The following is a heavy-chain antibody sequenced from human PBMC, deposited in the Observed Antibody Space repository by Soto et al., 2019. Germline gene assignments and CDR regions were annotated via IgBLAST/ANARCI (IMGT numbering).Heavy chain of an antibody. CDR3: ARIPSTGPYYFDY. V-gene: IGHV5-51*01. CDR1: GYTFTNYW. Sequence: PGESLKISCKGSGYTFTNYWMGWVRQMPGKGLEWMVIIYPGDSDTRYSPSFQGQVTISADKSTSTAYLQWSSLKASDTDMYYCARIPSTGPYYFDYWGQGTLVTVSS. J-gene: IGHJ4*01. D-gene: IGHD1-1*01. CDR2: IYPGDSDT.